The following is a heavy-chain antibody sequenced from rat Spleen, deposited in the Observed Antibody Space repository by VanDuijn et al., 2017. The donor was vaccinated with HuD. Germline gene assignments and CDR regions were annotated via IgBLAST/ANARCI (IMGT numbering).Heavy chain of an antibody. Sequence: EVQLVESGGGLVQPGRSLQLSCAASGFTFSDSNMAWVRQAPKKGLDWVATIIYDGSRTYYRDSVKGRFTISRDNAKNTQYLQMDSLRSEDTASYYCARLGVVITSGVMDAWGQGASVTVSS. CDR3: ARLGVVITSGVMDA. D-gene: IGHD1-12*02. CDR2: IIYDGSRT. J-gene: IGHJ4*01. V-gene: IGHV5-7*01. CDR1: GFTFSDSN.